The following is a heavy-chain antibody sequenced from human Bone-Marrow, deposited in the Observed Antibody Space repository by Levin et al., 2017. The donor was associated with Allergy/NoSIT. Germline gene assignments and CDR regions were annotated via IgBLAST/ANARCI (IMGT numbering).Heavy chain of an antibody. Sequence: LSLTCAVYGGSFSSYSWSWIRQPPGKGLEWIGEIDHSGSTNYNPSLKSRVTISIDTSKNQFSLKLSSVTAADTAVYYCARVKRDFWSDYLYYFDSWGQGTLVTVSS. CDR1: GGSFSSYS. J-gene: IGHJ4*02. CDR3: ARVKRDFWSDYLYYFDS. D-gene: IGHD3-3*01. CDR2: IDHSGST. V-gene: IGHV4-34*01.